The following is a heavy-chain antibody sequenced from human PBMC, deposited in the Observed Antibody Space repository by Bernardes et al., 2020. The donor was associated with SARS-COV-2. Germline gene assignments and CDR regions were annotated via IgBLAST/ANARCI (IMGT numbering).Heavy chain of an antibody. V-gene: IGHV3-53*01. CDR3: ARGEYAAYAFDL. D-gene: IGHD2-2*01. Sequence: GGSLRLSCAASGFTVSSNYMTWVRQAPGKGLAWVSVLYSGGQKDYADSVKGRFTISRDTSTNTLYLQMNSLRAEDTAVYYCARGEYAAYAFDLWGQGTTVTVSS. CDR1: GFTVSSNY. J-gene: IGHJ3*01. CDR2: LYSGGQK.